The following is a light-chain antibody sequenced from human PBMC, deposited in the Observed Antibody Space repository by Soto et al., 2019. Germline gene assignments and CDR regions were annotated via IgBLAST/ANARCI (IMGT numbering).Light chain of an antibody. CDR1: STDVNGRNY. J-gene: IGLJ1*01. Sequence: QSALTQPASVSGSPGQSITISCTGTSTDVNGRNYVSWYQQHPGKAPKVIIYEGTNRPSGISHRFSGSKSGNTASLTISGLQAEDEADYYCCSYTSGTSVFGTGTKLTVL. V-gene: IGLV2-14*01. CDR3: CSYTSGTSV. CDR2: EGT.